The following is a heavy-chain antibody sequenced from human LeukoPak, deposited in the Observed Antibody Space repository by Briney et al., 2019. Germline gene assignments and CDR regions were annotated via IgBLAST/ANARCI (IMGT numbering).Heavy chain of an antibody. Sequence: GRSLRLSCAASGFTFDDYAMHWVRQAPGKGLEWVSGISWNSGSIGYADSVKGRFTISRDNSKNTLYLQMNSLRAEDTAVYYCAREVSRGFDIWGQGTMVTVSS. CDR1: GFTFDDYA. V-gene: IGHV3-9*01. CDR2: ISWNSGSI. CDR3: AREVSRGFDI. D-gene: IGHD1-14*01. J-gene: IGHJ3*02.